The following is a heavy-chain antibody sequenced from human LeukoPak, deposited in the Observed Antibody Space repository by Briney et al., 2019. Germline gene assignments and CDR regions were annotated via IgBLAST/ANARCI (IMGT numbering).Heavy chain of an antibody. J-gene: IGHJ4*02. V-gene: IGHV1-69*13. Sequence: SVKVSCKASGGTFSSYAISWGRQAPGQGLEWMGGIIPIFGTANYAQKFQGRVTITSDESTSTAYLELSSLRSEDTAVYYCARDLGQWSGYYSPNFDYWGQGTLVTVSS. CDR2: IIPIFGTA. D-gene: IGHD5-12*01. CDR3: ARDLGQWSGYYSPNFDY. CDR1: GGTFSSYA.